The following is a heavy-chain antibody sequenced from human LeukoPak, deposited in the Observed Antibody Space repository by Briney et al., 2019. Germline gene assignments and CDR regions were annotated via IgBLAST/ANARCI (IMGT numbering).Heavy chain of an antibody. CDR2: ITYDGYYK. CDR1: GFTFTSYG. J-gene: IGHJ4*02. Sequence: GTSLRLSCAASGFTFTSYGMHWVRQAPGKGLEWVALITYDGYYKYYSDSVKGRFTISRDNAKNSLYLQMNSLRAEDTAVYYCARVSTAVSLAIDYWGQGTLVTVST. D-gene: IGHD6-13*01. CDR3: ARVSTAVSLAIDY. V-gene: IGHV3-30*03.